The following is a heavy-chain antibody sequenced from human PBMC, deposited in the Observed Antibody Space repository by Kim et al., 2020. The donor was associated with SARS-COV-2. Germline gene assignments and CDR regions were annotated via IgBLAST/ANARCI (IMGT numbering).Heavy chain of an antibody. CDR3: AKSLGAV. Sequence: ANQYSTEYAASVKDRFTISRDDSKNSLFLQMNSLKTEDTAVYFCAKSLGAVWGQGTLVTVSS. J-gene: IGHJ4*02. V-gene: IGHV3-72*01. CDR2: ANQYST. D-gene: IGHD7-27*01.